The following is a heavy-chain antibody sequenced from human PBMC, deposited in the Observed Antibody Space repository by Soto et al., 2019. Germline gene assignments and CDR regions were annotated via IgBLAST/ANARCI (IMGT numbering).Heavy chain of an antibody. Sequence: SGPTLVKPTQTLTLTCTFSGFSLSTSGVGVGWIRQPPGKALEWLALIYWDDDKRYSPSLKSRLTITKDTSKNPVVLTMTNMDPVDTATYYCAHRSNGYEPLDYWGQGTLVTVSS. J-gene: IGHJ4*02. V-gene: IGHV2-5*02. CDR1: GFSLSTSGVG. CDR2: IYWDDDK. D-gene: IGHD5-12*01. CDR3: AHRSNGYEPLDY.